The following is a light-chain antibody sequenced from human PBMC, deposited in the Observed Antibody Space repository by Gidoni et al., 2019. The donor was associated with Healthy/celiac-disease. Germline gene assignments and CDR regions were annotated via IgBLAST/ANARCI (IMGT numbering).Light chain of an antibody. Sequence: DIKMTKSPSSLSASVVDSVTITCRASQSISSYLKWYQQKPGKAPKLLIYAASSLQSGVPSMFNGSGSGTDFTLTILSLQPEDFATYYCQRSYSTPWTFGQGTKVEIK. CDR2: AAS. CDR1: QSISSY. CDR3: QRSYSTPWT. V-gene: IGKV1-39*01. J-gene: IGKJ1*01.